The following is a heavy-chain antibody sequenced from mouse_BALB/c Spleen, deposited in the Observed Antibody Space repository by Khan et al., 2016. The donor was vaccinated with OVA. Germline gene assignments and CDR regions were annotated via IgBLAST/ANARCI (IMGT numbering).Heavy chain of an antibody. CDR2: IYPGDGDT. CDR1: GYTFTSYA. Sequence: QVRLQQSGPELVKPGTLVKISCKASGYTFTSYAINWVKQRPGQGLEWIGWIYPGDGDTKYNEKFKGKATLTADKSSSTVYMQLSSVTSENYAVYFGAREGLRGVALDYWGQGTSVTVSS. D-gene: IGHD2-4*01. V-gene: IGHV1S56*01. CDR3: AREGLRGVALDY. J-gene: IGHJ4*01.